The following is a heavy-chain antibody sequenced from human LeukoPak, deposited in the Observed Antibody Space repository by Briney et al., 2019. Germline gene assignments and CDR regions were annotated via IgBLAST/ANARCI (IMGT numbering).Heavy chain of an antibody. V-gene: IGHV4-34*01. CDR1: GGSFSGYY. CDR2: INHSGST. Sequence: PSETLSLTCAVYGGSFSGYYWRWIRQSPGKGLEWIGEINHSGSTNYNPSLKSRVTISVDTSKNQFSLKLNSVTAADTAVYYCASSGWYRGYWGQGTVVTVSS. D-gene: IGHD6-19*01. J-gene: IGHJ4*02. CDR3: ASSGWYRGY.